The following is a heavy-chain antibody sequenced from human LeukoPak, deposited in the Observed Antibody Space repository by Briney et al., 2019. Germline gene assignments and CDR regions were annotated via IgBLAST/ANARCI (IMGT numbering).Heavy chain of an antibody. CDR3: ARHGPTYYDFWSGYLDWFDP. V-gene: IGHV4-34*01. D-gene: IGHD3-3*01. Sequence: GSLRLSCAASGFTFSSYEMNWVRQAPGKGLEWIGEINHSGSTNYNPSLKSRVTISVDTSKNQFSLKLSSVTAADTAVYYCARHGPTYYDFWSGYLDWFDPWGQGTLVTVSS. CDR2: INHSGST. J-gene: IGHJ5*02. CDR1: GFTFSSYE.